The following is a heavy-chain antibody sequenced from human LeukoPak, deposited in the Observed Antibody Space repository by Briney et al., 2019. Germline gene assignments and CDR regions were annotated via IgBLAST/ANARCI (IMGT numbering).Heavy chain of an antibody. CDR3: AKASLSKVDACDY. CDR1: GFTFSSYA. J-gene: IGHJ4*02. D-gene: IGHD3-3*02. CDR2: ISGSGGST. Sequence: TGGSLRLSCAASGFTFSSYAMSWVRQARGKGLEWVSAISGSGGSTYYADSVKGRFTISRDNSKNTLYLQMNSLRAEDTAVYYCAKASLSKVDACDYWGQGTLVTVSS. V-gene: IGHV3-23*01.